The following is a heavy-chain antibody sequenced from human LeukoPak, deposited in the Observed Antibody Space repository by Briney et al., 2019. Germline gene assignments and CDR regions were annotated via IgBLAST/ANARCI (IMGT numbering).Heavy chain of an antibody. V-gene: IGHV1-69*13. Sequence: GASVKVSCKASGGTFSSYAISWVRQAPGQGLEWMGGIIPIFGTANYAQKFQGRVTITADESTSTAYMELSSLRSEDTAVYYCARDRYSYGYTEGDFDYWGQGTLVTVSS. D-gene: IGHD5-18*01. CDR1: GGTFSSYA. J-gene: IGHJ4*02. CDR2: IIPIFGTA. CDR3: ARDRYSYGYTEGDFDY.